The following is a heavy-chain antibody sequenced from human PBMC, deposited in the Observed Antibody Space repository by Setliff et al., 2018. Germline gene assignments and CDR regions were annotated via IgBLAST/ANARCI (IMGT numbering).Heavy chain of an antibody. CDR3: ARKGISALSGAFDM. CDR1: GGSISNYY. CDR2: IYTSGST. V-gene: IGHV4-4*07. Sequence: SETLSLTCTVSGGSISNYYWSWIRQPAGKGLEWIGRIYTSGSTNYNPSLKSRVTMSVDTSKNQFSLKLSSVTAADTALYYCARKGISALSGAFDMWGQGTMVTVSS. J-gene: IGHJ3*02. D-gene: IGHD1-26*01.